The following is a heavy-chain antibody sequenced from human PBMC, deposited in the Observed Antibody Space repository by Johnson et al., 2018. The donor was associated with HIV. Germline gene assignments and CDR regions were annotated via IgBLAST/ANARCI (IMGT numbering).Heavy chain of an antibody. J-gene: IGHJ3*02. Sequence: VQLVESGGGLVQPGGSLRLSCAASGFTFSSYWMSWVRQAPGKGLEWVANIKQDGSEKYYVDSVKGRFHISRDNAKNSLYLQMNSLRAEDTAVYYCARDLGGSYSGLDAFDIWGQGTMVTVSS. D-gene: IGHD1-26*01. CDR1: GFTFSSYW. CDR2: IKQDGSEK. CDR3: ARDLGGSYSGLDAFDI. V-gene: IGHV3-7*01.